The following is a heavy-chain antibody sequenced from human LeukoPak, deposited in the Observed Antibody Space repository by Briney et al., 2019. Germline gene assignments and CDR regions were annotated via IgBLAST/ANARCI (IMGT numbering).Heavy chain of an antibody. Sequence: PSETLSLTCTISGGSVSDYYWSWIRQSPGKGLEWIGYIYHTGSTSYSPSLKSRVTISADTSQNQFSLKLSSVTAADTAVYYCASRRLGNDYWGQGTLVTVSS. V-gene: IGHV4-59*02. CDR2: IYHTGST. CDR3: ASRRLGNDY. J-gene: IGHJ4*02. D-gene: IGHD7-27*01. CDR1: GGSVSDYY.